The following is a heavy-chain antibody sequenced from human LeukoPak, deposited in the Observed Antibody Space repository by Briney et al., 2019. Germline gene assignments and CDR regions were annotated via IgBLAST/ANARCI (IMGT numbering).Heavy chain of an antibody. Sequence: GGSLRLSCAASGFTFSNAWMSWVRQAPGRGLEWVGRIKRKGDDGTIDYAAPVKGRLSISRDDSKNTLYLQMNSLKSEDTAVYYCTTGTGRSDFDYWGQGTLVTVSS. J-gene: IGHJ4*02. D-gene: IGHD3/OR15-3a*01. CDR3: TTGTGRSDFDY. CDR1: GFTFSNAW. V-gene: IGHV3-15*01. CDR2: IKRKGDDGTI.